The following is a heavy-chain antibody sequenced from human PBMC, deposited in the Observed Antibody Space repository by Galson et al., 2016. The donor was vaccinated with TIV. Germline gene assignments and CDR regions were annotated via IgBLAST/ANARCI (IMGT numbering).Heavy chain of an antibody. Sequence: CAISGDSVSRNGVAWNWIRQSPSRGLEWLGRTYYTSKWYNDYAVFVKSRTTINPDTSRNQFSLQLNSVTPEDTAVYYCARGRVSALDLWGRGTLVTVSS. J-gene: IGHJ2*01. CDR2: TYYTSKWYN. V-gene: IGHV6-1*01. CDR3: ARGRVSALDL. CDR1: GDSVSRNGVA.